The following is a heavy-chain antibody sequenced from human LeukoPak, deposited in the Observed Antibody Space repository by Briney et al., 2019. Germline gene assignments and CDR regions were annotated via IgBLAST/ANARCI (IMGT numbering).Heavy chain of an antibody. Sequence: ASVQVSCQASVGTFSSYVISWVRPAPGQGLAWMGWNNPNSGGTNYAQKFQGRATMTRDTSISTAYMELRRLRSDDTAVYYCARTPWRIAAAGTYYYYYYMDVWGKGTTVTVSS. CDR1: VGTFSSYV. CDR3: ARTPWRIAAAGTYYYYYYMDV. CDR2: NNPNSGGT. V-gene: IGHV1-2*02. D-gene: IGHD6-13*01. J-gene: IGHJ6*03.